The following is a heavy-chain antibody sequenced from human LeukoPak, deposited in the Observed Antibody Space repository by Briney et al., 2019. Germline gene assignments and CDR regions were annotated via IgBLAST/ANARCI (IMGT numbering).Heavy chain of an antibody. CDR1: GYTFTGYY. V-gene: IGHV1-2*02. CDR3: ATQFFGVEKYYFDY. CDR2: INPNSGGT. J-gene: IGHJ4*02. Sequence: ASVKVSCKASGYTFTGYYMHWVRQAPGQGLEWMGWINPNSGGTNYAQKFQGRVTMTRDTSISTAYMELSRLRSDDTAVYYCATQFFGVEKYYFDYWGQGTLVTVSS. D-gene: IGHD3-3*01.